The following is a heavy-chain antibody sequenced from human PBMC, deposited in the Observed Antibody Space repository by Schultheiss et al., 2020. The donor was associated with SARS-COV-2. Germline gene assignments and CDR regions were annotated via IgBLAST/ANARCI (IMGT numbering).Heavy chain of an antibody. CDR2: IYYSGST. J-gene: IGHJ6*03. V-gene: IGHV4-34*01. CDR1: GGSFSDYY. Sequence: SETLSLTCAVYGGSFSDYYWSWIRQPPGKGLEWIGYIYYSGSTYYNPSLKSRVTISVDTSKNQFSLKLSSVTAADTAVYYCARRGTIHYYYYMDVWGKGTTVTVSS. CDR3: ARRGTIHYYYYMDV. D-gene: IGHD1-7*01.